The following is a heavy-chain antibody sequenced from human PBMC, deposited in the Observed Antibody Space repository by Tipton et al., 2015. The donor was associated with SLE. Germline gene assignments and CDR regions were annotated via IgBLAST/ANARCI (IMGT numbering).Heavy chain of an antibody. CDR2: ITADGSDT. V-gene: IGHV3-74*01. D-gene: IGHD3-9*01. J-gene: IGHJ4*02. CDR3: ARVGGGPSWLDY. CDR1: GFTFNNYW. Sequence: GSLRLSCAASGFTFNNYWIHWVRQAPGKELVWVSRITADGSDTSYADSVQGRFTISRDNAKNTVYLQMNNLRAEDTAVYHCARVGGGPSWLDYWGQGTLVTVSS.